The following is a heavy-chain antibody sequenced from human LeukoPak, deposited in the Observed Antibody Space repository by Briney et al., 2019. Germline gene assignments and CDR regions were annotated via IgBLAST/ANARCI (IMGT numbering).Heavy chain of an antibody. D-gene: IGHD6-6*01. Sequence: SETLSLTCTVSGGSIGSYYWSWIWQPPGKGLEWIGYIYYSGSTTYNPSLKSRVTISVDTSKNQFSLKLSSVTAADTAVYYCARHAGVARPFDYWGQGTLVTVSS. V-gene: IGHV4-59*08. CDR1: GGSIGSYY. CDR3: ARHAGVARPFDY. CDR2: IYYSGST. J-gene: IGHJ4*02.